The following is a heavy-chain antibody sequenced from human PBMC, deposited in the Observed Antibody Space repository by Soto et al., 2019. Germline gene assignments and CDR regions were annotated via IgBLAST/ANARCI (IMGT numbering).Heavy chain of an antibody. D-gene: IGHD5-18*01. CDR1: GVSISSSSYY. CDR3: ASAWIQLWLPDY. V-gene: IGHV4-39*01. J-gene: IGHJ4*02. Sequence: ETLSLTGPVSGVSISSSSYYWGWIRQPPGKGLEWIGSIYYSGSTYYNTSLKSRVTISVDTSKNQLSLKLSSVTAADTAVYYCASAWIQLWLPDYWGQGTLVTVYS. CDR2: IYYSGST.